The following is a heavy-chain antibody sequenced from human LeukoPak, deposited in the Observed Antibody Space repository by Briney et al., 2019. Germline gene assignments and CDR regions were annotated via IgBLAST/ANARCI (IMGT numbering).Heavy chain of an antibody. CDR2: INPNSGGT. CDR3: ARPRRGSSWYDY. D-gene: IGHD6-13*01. CDR1: GYTFSGYY. V-gene: IGHV1-2*06. J-gene: IGHJ4*02. Sequence: GASVKVSCKASGYTFSGYYMHWVRQAPGQGLEWMGRINPNSGGTNYAQKFQGRVTMTRDTSISTAYMELSRLRSDDTAVYYCARPRRGSSWYDYWGQGTLVTVSS.